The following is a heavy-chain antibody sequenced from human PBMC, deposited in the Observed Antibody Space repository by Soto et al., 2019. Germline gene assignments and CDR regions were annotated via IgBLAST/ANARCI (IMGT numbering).Heavy chain of an antibody. J-gene: IGHJ3*02. CDR3: AKDMGDYYGSLGGAFDI. D-gene: IGHD3-10*01. CDR2: ISWNSGSI. CDR1: GFTFDDYA. Sequence: GGSLRLSCAASGFTFDDYAMHWVRQAPGKGLEWVSGISWNSGSIGYADSVKGRFTISRDNAKNSLYLQMNSLRAEDTALYYCAKDMGDYYGSLGGAFDIWGQGTMVTVSS. V-gene: IGHV3-9*01.